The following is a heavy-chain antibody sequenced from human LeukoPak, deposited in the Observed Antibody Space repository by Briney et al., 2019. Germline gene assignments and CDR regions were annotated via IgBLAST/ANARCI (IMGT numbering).Heavy chain of an antibody. CDR1: GGSFSGYY. CDR3: ARRRYNYGSNFDY. Sequence: SETLSLTCAVYGGSFSGYYWGWIRQPPGKGLEWIGEINHSGSTNYNPSLKRRVTISVDTSKNQFSLKLSSVTAADTAVYYCARRRYNYGSNFDYWGQGTLVSVSS. D-gene: IGHD5-18*01. CDR2: INHSGST. V-gene: IGHV4-34*01. J-gene: IGHJ4*02.